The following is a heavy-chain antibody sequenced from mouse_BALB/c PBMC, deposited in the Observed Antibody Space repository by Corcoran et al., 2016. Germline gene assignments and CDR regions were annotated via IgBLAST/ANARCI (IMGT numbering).Heavy chain of an antibody. D-gene: IGHD1-1*01. J-gene: IGHJ4*01. CDR1: GYTFTDYY. CDR2: IYPGSGNT. V-gene: IGHV1-84*02. Sequence: QIQLQQSGPELVKPGASVKISCKASGYTFTDYYINWVKQKPGQGLEWIGWIYPGSGNTKYNEKFKGEATLTVDTSSSTAYMQLSSLTSEDTAVYFCAREDYYGSTYAMDYWGQGTSVTVSS. CDR3: AREDYYGSTYAMDY.